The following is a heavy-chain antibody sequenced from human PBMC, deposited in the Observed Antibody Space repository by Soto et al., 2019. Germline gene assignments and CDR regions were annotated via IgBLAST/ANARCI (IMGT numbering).Heavy chain of an antibody. V-gene: IGHV1-8*01. CDR1: GYTFTSYD. CDR2: MNPNSGNK. J-gene: IGHJ6*02. CDR3: AREKTSYGIDV. Sequence: QVQLVQSGAEVKKPGASVKVSCKASGYTFTSYDINWVRQATGQGLEWMGWMNPNSGNKGNAQKIQGRVTMTRNTSISTAYMELSSLRSEDTAVYYGAREKTSYGIDVWGQGTTVTVSS.